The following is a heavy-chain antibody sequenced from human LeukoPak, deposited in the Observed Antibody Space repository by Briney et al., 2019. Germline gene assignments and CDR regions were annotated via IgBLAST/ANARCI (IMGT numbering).Heavy chain of an antibody. V-gene: IGHV3-21*01. D-gene: IGHD3-10*01. CDR3: ARDLAYGTPDDY. Sequence: GGSLRLSCAASGFTFSSYSMNWVRQAPGKGLEWVSSISSSSSCIYYADSVKGRFTISRDNAKNSLYLQMNSLRAEDTAVYYCARDLAYGTPDDYWGQGTLVTVSS. J-gene: IGHJ4*02. CDR2: ISSSSSCI. CDR1: GFTFSSYS.